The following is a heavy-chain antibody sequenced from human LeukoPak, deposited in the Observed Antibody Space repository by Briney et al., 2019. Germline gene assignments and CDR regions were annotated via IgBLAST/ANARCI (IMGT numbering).Heavy chain of an antibody. CDR3: ARDRPGSGGFDL. V-gene: IGHV3-74*01. D-gene: IGHD2-15*01. CDR1: GFTFSSYW. CDR2: INTDGSST. Sequence: GGSLRLSCAASGFTFSSYWMHWVRQAPGKGLVWVSRINTDGSSTSYADSVKGRFTISRDNAKNTLYLQMNSLRAEDTAVYYCARDRPGSGGFDLWGRGTLVTVSS. J-gene: IGHJ2*01.